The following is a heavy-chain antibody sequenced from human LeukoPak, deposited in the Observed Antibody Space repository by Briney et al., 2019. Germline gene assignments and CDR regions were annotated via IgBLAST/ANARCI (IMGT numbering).Heavy chain of an antibody. CDR2: IYYSGST. Sequence: GSLRLSCTVSGGSISSYYWSWIRQPPGEGLEWIGYIYYSGSTNYNPSHKSRVTTSVDTSKNQFSLKLSSVTAADTAVYYCARGGWDSSGYYWGYFDYWGQGTLVTVSS. J-gene: IGHJ4*02. V-gene: IGHV4-59*01. D-gene: IGHD3-22*01. CDR3: ARGGWDSSGYYWGYFDY. CDR1: GGSISSYY.